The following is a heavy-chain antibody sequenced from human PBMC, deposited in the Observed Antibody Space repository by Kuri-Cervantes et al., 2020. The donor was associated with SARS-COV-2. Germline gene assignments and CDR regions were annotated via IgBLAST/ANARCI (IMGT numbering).Heavy chain of an antibody. CDR2: INHSGST. CDR1: GGSISSSSYY. J-gene: IGHJ5*02. CDR3: ARGRSGYSRGLNYGVWFDP. Sequence: SETLSLTCTVSGGSISSSSYYWAWIRQPPGKGLEWMGEINHSGSTTYSPSLKSRVTISVDTSKRQFSLKLNSVTAADTAIYYCARGRSGYSRGLNYGVWFDPWGQGTLVTVSS. D-gene: IGHD6-19*01. V-gene: IGHV4-39*07.